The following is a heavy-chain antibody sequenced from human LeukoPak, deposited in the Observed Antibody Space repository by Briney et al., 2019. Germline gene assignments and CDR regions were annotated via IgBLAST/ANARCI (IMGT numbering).Heavy chain of an antibody. CDR3: ARGGGGSYYHDY. Sequence: ASVKVSCKASGGTFSSYAISWVRQAPGQGLEWMGIINPSGGSTSYAQKFQGRVTMTRDTSTSTVYMELSSLRSEDTAVYYCARGGGGSYYHDYWGQGTLVTVSS. D-gene: IGHD2-15*01. CDR1: GGTFSSYA. CDR2: INPSGGST. V-gene: IGHV1-46*01. J-gene: IGHJ4*02.